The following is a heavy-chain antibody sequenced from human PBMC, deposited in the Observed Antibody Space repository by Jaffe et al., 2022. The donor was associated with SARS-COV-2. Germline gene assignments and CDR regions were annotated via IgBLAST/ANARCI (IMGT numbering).Heavy chain of an antibody. CDR1: GFTFSSYW. V-gene: IGHV3-7*01. Sequence: EVQLVESGGGLVQPGGSLRLSCAASGFTFSSYWMSWVRQAPGKGLEWVANIKQDGSEKYYVDSVKGRFTISRDNAKNSLYLQMNSLRAEDTAVYYCARADGDYVSGGAMDVWGKGTTVTVSS. CDR2: IKQDGSEK. J-gene: IGHJ6*03. D-gene: IGHD4-17*01. CDR3: ARADGDYVSGGAMDV.